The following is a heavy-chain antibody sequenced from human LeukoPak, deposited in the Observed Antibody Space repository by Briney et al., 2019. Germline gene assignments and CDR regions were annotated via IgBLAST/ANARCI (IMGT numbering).Heavy chain of an antibody. CDR3: ARRPGIYDSSNNWFDP. V-gene: IGHV1-69*04. CDR1: GGTFSSYA. CDR2: IIPILGIA. J-gene: IGHJ5*02. D-gene: IGHD3-22*01. Sequence: SVKVSCKASGGTFSSYAISWVRQAPGQGLEWMGRIIPILGIANYAQKFQGRVTITADRSTSTAYMELSSLRSEDTAVYYCARRPGIYDSSNNWFDPWGQGTLVTVSS.